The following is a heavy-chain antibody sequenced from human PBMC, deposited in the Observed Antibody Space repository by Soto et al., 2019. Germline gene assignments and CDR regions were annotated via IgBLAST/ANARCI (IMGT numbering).Heavy chain of an antibody. CDR2: IYYSGST. J-gene: IGHJ4*02. CDR1: GGSISSGGYY. Sequence: KPSETLSLTCTVSGGSISSGGYYWSWIRQHPGKGLEWIGYIYYSGSTYYNPSLKSRVTISVDTSKNQFSLKLSSVTAADTAVYYCARAYENHLITMVRGIHPLYCDYWGQGTLVTVSS. V-gene: IGHV4-31*03. D-gene: IGHD3-10*01. CDR3: ARAYENHLITMVRGIHPLYCDY.